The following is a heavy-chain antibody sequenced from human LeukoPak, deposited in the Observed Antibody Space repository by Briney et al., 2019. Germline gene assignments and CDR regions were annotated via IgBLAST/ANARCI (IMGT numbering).Heavy chain of an antibody. CDR3: ASGTNYYYGMDV. CDR2: MNPNSGNT. CDR1: GYTFTSYD. J-gene: IGHJ6*02. Sequence: ASVKVSCTAYGYTFTSYDINWVRQATGQGLEWMGWMNPNSGNTGYAQKFQGRVTMTRNTSISTAYMELSSLRSEDTAVYYCASGTNYYYGMDVWGQRTTVTVSS. D-gene: IGHD2-8*01. V-gene: IGHV1-8*01.